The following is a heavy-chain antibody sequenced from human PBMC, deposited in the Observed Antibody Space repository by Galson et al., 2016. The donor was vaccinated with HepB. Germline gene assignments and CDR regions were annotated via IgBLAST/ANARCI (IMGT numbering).Heavy chain of an antibody. CDR3: ARGADSGYDLGDY. J-gene: IGHJ4*02. CDR2: INPSGGFT. Sequence: ASGYTFSTYYMHWVRQAPGQGLEWMGIINPSGGFTSYAQKFQGRVTMTRDTSTSTVYMELNSLRSEDTAVYYCARGADSGYDLGDYWGQGTLVTVSS. D-gene: IGHD5-12*01. V-gene: IGHV1-46*01. CDR1: GYTFSTYY.